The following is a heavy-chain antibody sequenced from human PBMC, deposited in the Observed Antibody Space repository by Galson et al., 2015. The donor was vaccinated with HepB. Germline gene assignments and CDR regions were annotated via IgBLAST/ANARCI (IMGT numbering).Heavy chain of an antibody. V-gene: IGHV3-66*01. Sequence: SLRLSCAASGFSISNHYINWVRQAPGKGLEWVSFIDTRDRIKYVDSVKGRITISRDSSKNTLYFQISSMRAEDTAVYYCARDREYFDLWGQGILVTVSS. CDR3: ARDREYFDL. CDR1: GFSISNHY. CDR2: IDTRDRI. D-gene: IGHD2/OR15-2a*01. J-gene: IGHJ5*02.